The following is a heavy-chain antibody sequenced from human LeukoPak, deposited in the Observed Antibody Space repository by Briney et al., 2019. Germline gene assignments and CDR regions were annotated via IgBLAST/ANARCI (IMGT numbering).Heavy chain of an antibody. J-gene: IGHJ5*02. Sequence: ASVKVSCKASGYTFTSYYMHWVRQAPGQGLEWMGIINPSGGSTSYAQKFQGRVTMTRDTSTSTVYMELSSLRSEDTAVYYCARGHSSAPLGIVVVPAAPFPWGQGTLVTVSS. D-gene: IGHD2-2*01. CDR3: ARGHSSAPLGIVVVPAAPFP. V-gene: IGHV1-46*01. CDR2: INPSGGST. CDR1: GYTFTSYY.